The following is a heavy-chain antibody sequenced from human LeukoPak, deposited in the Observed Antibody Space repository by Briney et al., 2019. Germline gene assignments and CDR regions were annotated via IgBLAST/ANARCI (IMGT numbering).Heavy chain of an antibody. Sequence: GASVKVSCKASGYTFTSYGISWVRQAPGQGLEWMGWMNPNSGNTGYAQKFQGRVTMTRNTSISTAYMELSSLRSENTAVYYCARVDGDWTDAFDIWGQGTMVTVSS. CDR1: GYTFTSYG. CDR3: ARVDGDWTDAFDI. D-gene: IGHD4-17*01. CDR2: MNPNSGNT. J-gene: IGHJ3*02. V-gene: IGHV1-8*02.